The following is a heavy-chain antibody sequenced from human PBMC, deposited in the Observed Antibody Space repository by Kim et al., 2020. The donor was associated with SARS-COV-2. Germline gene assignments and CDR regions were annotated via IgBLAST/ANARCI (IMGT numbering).Heavy chain of an antibody. CDR3: ARHQRYSSCWYV. CDR1: GGSLSSSSYY. V-gene: IGHV4-39*01. D-gene: IGHD6-19*01. CDR2: AYYIWNT. Sequence: SETLSLTCTVSGGSLSSSSYYWGWIRQPPGKVLDWIGTAYYIWNTYYNPSLKSRVTISVDTSKNQFSLKLCSLTAADTAVYYSARHQRYSSCWYV. J-gene: IGHJ2*01.